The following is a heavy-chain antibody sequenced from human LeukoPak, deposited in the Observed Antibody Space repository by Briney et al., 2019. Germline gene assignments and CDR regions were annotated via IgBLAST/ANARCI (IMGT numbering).Heavy chain of an antibody. CDR2: ISAYNGNT. Sequence: GASVKVSCKASGYTFTSYGISWVRQAPGQGLEWMGWISAYNGNTNYAQKFQGRVTMTTDISTSTLYMELRSLRSDDTAVYYCARVSGSGSYYNARGGWFDPWGQGTLVTVSS. V-gene: IGHV1-18*01. D-gene: IGHD3-10*01. CDR1: GYTFTSYG. CDR3: ARVSGSGSYYNARGGWFDP. J-gene: IGHJ5*02.